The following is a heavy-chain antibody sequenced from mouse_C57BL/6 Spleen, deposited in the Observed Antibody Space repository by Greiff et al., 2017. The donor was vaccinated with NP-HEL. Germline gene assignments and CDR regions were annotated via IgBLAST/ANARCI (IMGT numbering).Heavy chain of an antibody. CDR3: AREANWAGFAY. CDR1: GFTFSSYA. D-gene: IGHD4-1*01. CDR2: ISDGGSYT. V-gene: IGHV5-4*01. Sequence: EVQGVESGGGLVKPGGSLKLSCAASGFTFSSYAMSWVRQTPEKRLEWVATISDGGSYTYYPANVKGRFTISRDNAKNNLYLQMGHLKSEDTAMYYGAREANWAGFAYWGQGTLVTVSA. J-gene: IGHJ3*01.